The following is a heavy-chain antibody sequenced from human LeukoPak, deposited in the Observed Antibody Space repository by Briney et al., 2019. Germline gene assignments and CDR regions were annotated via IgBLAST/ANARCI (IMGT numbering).Heavy chain of an antibody. CDR1: GFTFSSYS. Sequence: PGGSLRLSCAASGFTFSSYSMKWVRQAPGKGLEWVPYIGSSGSTIHYADSVKGRFTTSRDAAHKSLYLQMNTLRAEDTAVYYCVRDQTAHYEGSCYCAFDMWGQGTMVTVSS. V-gene: IGHV3-48*01. D-gene: IGHD2-21*02. CDR2: IGSSGSTI. J-gene: IGHJ3*02. CDR3: VRDQTAHYEGSCYCAFDM.